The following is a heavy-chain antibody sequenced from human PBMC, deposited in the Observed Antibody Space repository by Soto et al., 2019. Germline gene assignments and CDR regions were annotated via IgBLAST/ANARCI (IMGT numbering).Heavy chain of an antibody. J-gene: IGHJ6*02. CDR2: IIPILGIA. CDR3: ARAHDSSGYYYVPRNYYYGMDV. V-gene: IGHV1-69*02. Sequence: SVKVSCKASGGTFSSYTISWVRQAPGQGLEWMGRIIPILGIANYAQKFQGRVTITVDKSTSTAYMELSSLRSEDTAVYYCARAHDSSGYYYVPRNYYYGMDVWG. CDR1: GGTFSSYT. D-gene: IGHD3-22*01.